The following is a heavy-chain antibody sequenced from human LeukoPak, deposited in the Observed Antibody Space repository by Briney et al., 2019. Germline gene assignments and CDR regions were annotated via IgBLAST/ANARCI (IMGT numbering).Heavy chain of an antibody. J-gene: IGHJ4*02. CDR1: GFTFSDYY. CDR2: ISSSGSTI. CDR3: ARDTLLARRYFDY. D-gene: IGHD2-15*01. Sequence: KSGGSLRLSCAASGFTFSDYYMSWIRQAPGKGLEWVSYISSSGSTIYYADSVKGRFTISRDNAKNSLYLQMNSLRAEDTAVYYCARDTLLARRYFDYWGQGTLVTVSS. V-gene: IGHV3-11*01.